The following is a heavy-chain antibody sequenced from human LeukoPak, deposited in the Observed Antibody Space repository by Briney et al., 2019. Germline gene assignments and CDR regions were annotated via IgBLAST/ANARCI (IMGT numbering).Heavy chain of an antibody. CDR3: AKDFNPIVVVYYYYYGMDV. V-gene: IGHV3-30*18. CDR2: ISYDGFNK. CDR1: GFTFSSYG. D-gene: IGHD3-22*01. Sequence: PGGSLRLSCAASGFTFSSYGMHWVRQAPGKGLEWVAVISYDGFNKHYADSVKGRFTISRDNSKNTLYLQMNSLRAEDTAVYYCAKDFNPIVVVYYYYYGMDVWGQGTTVTVSS. J-gene: IGHJ6*02.